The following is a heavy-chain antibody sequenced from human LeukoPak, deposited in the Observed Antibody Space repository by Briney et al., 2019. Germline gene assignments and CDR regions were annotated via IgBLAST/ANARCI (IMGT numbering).Heavy chain of an antibody. CDR2: IRSKANSYAT. CDR1: GFTFSGSA. D-gene: IGHD4-17*01. J-gene: IGHJ4*02. V-gene: IGHV3-73*01. CDR3: TRRGGDQNVQNDY. Sequence: PGGSLRLSCAASGFTFSGSAMHWVRQASGKGLEWVGRIRSKANSYATAYAASVEGRFTISRDDSKNTAYLQMNSLKTEDTAVYYCTRRGGDQNVQNDYWGQGTLVTVSS.